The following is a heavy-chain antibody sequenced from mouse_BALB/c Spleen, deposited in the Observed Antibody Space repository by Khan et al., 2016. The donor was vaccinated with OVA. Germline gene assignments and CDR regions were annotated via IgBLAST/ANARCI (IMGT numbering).Heavy chain of an antibody. D-gene: IGHD2-14*01. CDR3: AREGTYYRSDGWFSY. J-gene: IGHJ3*01. V-gene: IGHV1-4*01. CDR1: GYTFTTYT. CDR2: INPSNGYT. Sequence: QVQLQQSGAELARPGASVKMSCKASGYTFTTYTMHWVKQSHGQGLEWIGYINPSNGYTNYNQKFKDKSTLTADKSSSTAYMQLSSLTSDYSAVYYCAREGTYYRSDGWFSYWGQGTLVTVSA.